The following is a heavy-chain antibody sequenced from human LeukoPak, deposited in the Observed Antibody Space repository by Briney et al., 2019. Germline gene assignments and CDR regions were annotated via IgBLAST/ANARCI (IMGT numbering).Heavy chain of an antibody. CDR1: GGSFSGYY. V-gene: IGHV4-34*01. Sequence: SETLSLTCAVYGGSFSGYYWSWIRQPPGKGLEWIGEINHSGSTNYNPSLKSRVTISVDTSKNQFSLKLSSVTAADTAVYYCARGRFGSSGTWGFDYWGQGTLVTVSS. J-gene: IGHJ4*02. D-gene: IGHD6-6*01. CDR2: INHSGST. CDR3: ARGRFGSSGTWGFDY.